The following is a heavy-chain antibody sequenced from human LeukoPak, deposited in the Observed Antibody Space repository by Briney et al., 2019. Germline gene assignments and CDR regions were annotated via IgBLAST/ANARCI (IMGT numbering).Heavy chain of an antibody. CDR2: ISNSGRYI. V-gene: IGHV3-21*01. Sequence: GGSLRLSCAASGFIFSNYAMNWVRRAPGKGLEWVSAISNSGRYIYYADSLKGRFTISRDNAKNSLYLQMNSLRAEDTAVYYCARGNGWYDYWGQGTLVTVSS. D-gene: IGHD6-19*01. CDR1: GFIFSNYA. J-gene: IGHJ4*02. CDR3: ARGNGWYDY.